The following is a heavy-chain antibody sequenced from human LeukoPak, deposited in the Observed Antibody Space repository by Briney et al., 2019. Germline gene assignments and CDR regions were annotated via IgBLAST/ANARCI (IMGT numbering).Heavy chain of an antibody. CDR3: ARVGDHFHWFLDL. CDR1: GFSVSTNY. Sequence: PGGSLRLPCAASGFSVSTNYMNWVRQAPGKGLEWVSILYSGSDTYYSDSVKGRFTISRDDSRNTLFLHMSSLKAEDTAIYYCARVGDHFHWFLDLWGRGTLVGVSS. V-gene: IGHV3-53*01. CDR2: LYSGSDT. J-gene: IGHJ2*01. D-gene: IGHD2-21*01.